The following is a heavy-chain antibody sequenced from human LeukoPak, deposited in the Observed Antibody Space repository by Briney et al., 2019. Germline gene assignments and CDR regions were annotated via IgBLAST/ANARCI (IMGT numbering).Heavy chain of an antibody. V-gene: IGHV3-30*02. CDR2: IRYDGSNK. D-gene: IGHD6-19*01. CDR1: GFTFSSYG. J-gene: IGHJ4*02. Sequence: GGSLRLSCAASGFTFSSYGMHWVRQAPGKGLEWVAFIRYDGSNKYYADSVKGRFTISRDNSKNTLYLQMNSLSAEDTAVYYCAKDHRSGWYFEAWGQGTLVTVSS. CDR3: AKDHRSGWYFEA.